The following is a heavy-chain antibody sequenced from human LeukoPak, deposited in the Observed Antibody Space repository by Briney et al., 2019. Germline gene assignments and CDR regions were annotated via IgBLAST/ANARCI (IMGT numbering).Heavy chain of an antibody. CDR2: MSPYSGKT. D-gene: IGHD4-17*01. Sequence: ASVKVSCKASGYIFISHDINWVRLATGQGPEGMGWMSPYSGKTDYAQKFQGRVTITRNTSISTAYKELSSLRSEDTAVYYCARAIYDYGDYFFDYWGQGTLVTVSS. CDR1: GYIFISHD. CDR3: ARAIYDYGDYFFDY. V-gene: IGHV1-8*03. J-gene: IGHJ4*02.